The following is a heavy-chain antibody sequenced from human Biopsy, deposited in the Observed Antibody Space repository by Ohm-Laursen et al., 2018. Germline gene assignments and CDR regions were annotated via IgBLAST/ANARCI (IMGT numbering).Heavy chain of an antibody. D-gene: IGHD3-22*01. CDR2: IDHSGRT. V-gene: IGHV4-34*01. CDR1: GESFNGYY. Sequence: TLSLTCAVYGESFNGYYWSWIRQTPGKGLEWIGEIDHSGRTNYNPSLKSRVTISVDTSKNQFSLKVRSVTAADTAVYYCVRGVDYYDPYHYYALDVWGQGTTVTVSS. CDR3: VRGVDYYDPYHYYALDV. J-gene: IGHJ6*02.